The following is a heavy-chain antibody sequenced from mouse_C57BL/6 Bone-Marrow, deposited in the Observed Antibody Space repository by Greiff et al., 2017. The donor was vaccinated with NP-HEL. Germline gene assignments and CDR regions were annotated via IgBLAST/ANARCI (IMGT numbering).Heavy chain of an antibody. J-gene: IGHJ1*03. V-gene: IGHV10-1*01. Sequence: EVKVVESGGGLVQPKGSLKLSCAASGFSFNTYAMNWVRQAPGKGLEWVARIRSKSNNYATYYADSVKDRFTISRDDSESMLYLQMNNLKTEDTAMYYCVSDYGSSYWYFDVWGTGTTVTVSS. D-gene: IGHD1-1*01. CDR1: GFSFNTYA. CDR2: IRSKSNNYAT. CDR3: VSDYGSSYWYFDV.